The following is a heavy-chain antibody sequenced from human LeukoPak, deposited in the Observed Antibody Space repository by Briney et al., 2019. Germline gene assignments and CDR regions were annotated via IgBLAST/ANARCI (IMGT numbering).Heavy chain of an antibody. Sequence: SETLSLTCTVSGVSFSSYYWSWIRQPAGKGLEWIGRIYTSGSTNYNSSLKSRVTISVDTSKNQFSLKLSSVTAADTAVYYCATDNSYGSGSYYTWGQGTLVTVSS. CDR2: IYTSGST. V-gene: IGHV4-4*07. CDR3: ATDNSYGSGSYYT. J-gene: IGHJ4*02. CDR1: GVSFSSYY. D-gene: IGHD3-10*01.